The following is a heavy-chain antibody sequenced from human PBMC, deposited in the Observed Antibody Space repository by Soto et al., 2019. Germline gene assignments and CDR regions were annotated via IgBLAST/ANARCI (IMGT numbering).Heavy chain of an antibody. CDR1: GFTFSAYW. J-gene: IGHJ4*02. V-gene: IGHV3-7*01. CDR3: ARDSPGDY. CDR2: IKEDGSER. Sequence: EVQLVESGGGLVQPGGSLRLSCAASGFTFSAYWMSWVRQAPGKVLEWVANIKEDGSERHYVDSVKGRFTISRDNAKNSLYLQMNSLRAEDTAVFHCARDSPGDYWGQGTLVTVSS.